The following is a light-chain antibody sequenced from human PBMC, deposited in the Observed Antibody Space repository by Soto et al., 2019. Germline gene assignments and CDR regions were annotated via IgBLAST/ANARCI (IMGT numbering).Light chain of an antibody. V-gene: IGKV3-20*01. J-gene: IGKJ5*01. CDR1: QSITSDY. CDR2: GAS. CDR3: QQYGSSPIT. Sequence: VLTQSPGTLSLSPFERDIISCSSGQSITSDYLAWYQVKPGQAPRLLIDGASRRATGIPDRFSGSGSATDFTLIISRLEPEDFAVYYCQQYGSSPITFGQGTRLEI.